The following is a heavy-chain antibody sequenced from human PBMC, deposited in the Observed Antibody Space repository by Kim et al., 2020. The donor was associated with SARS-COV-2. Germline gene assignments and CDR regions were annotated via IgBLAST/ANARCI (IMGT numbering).Heavy chain of an antibody. CDR1: GDSVSSNSAA. Sequence: SQTLSLTCAISGDSVSSNSAAWNWIRQSPSRGLEWLGRTYYRSKWYNDYAVSVKSRITINPDTSKNQFSLQLNSVTPEDTAVYYCARVTGPLYYYGSGSYYNPNYYYYYGMDVWGQGTTVTVSS. CDR3: ARVTGPLYYYGSGSYYNPNYYYYYGMDV. D-gene: IGHD3-10*01. J-gene: IGHJ6*02. CDR2: TYYRSKWYN. V-gene: IGHV6-1*01.